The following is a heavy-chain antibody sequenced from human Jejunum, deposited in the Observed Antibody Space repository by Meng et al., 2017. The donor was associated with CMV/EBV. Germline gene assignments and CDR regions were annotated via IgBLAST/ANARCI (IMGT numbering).Heavy chain of an antibody. Sequence: TNYSCGWIRQPPGKGLEWIGHIYYSGNTYYNPSLKSRVTISIDTSNNQFSLKLSSVTAADTAVYYCARVFSYDFWNGYSPYYFDYWGQGTLVTVSS. CDR2: IYYSGNT. CDR1: TNYS. V-gene: IGHV4-39*07. CDR3: ARVFSYDFWNGYSPYYFDY. D-gene: IGHD3-3*01. J-gene: IGHJ4*02.